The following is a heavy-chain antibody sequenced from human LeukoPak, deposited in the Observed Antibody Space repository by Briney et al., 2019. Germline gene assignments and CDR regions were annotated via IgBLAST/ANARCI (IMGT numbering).Heavy chain of an antibody. CDR1: GYTFSSYA. CDR3: AKLGYSSGWYDFQIDAFDF. CDR2: ISYDGSNK. J-gene: IGHJ3*01. Sequence: GGSLSLSCAVSGYTFSSYALSWVRQAPGKGLEWVAVISYDGSNKFYADSVKGRFTISRDNSKNTLYLQMNSLRAEDTAVYYCAKLGYSSGWYDFQIDAFDFWGQGAMVTVSS. D-gene: IGHD6-19*01. V-gene: IGHV3-30*18.